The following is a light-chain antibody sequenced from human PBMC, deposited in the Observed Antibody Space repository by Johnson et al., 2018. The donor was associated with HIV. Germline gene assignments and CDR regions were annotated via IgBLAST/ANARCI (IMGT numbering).Light chain of an antibody. CDR3: ATWDSSLGAHYV. CDR1: SSNIGNNY. CDR2: ENT. J-gene: IGLJ1*01. Sequence: QSVLTQPPSVSAAPGQKVTISCSGSSSNIGNNYVSWYQQLPGTAPKLLIYENTKRPSGIPDRFSASKSGTSATLDITGLQTGDEADYYCATWDSSLGAHYVFGTGTKGTVL. V-gene: IGLV1-51*02.